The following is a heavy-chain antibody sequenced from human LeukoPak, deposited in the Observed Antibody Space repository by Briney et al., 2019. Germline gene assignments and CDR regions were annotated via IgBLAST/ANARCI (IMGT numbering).Heavy chain of an antibody. Sequence: SETLSLTCTVPGYSIGSGHYWAWIRQPPGKGLEWIRCVYHSGTYYKSSLTSRVTISMDTSKNQFSLKLTSVTAADSAFYYCARSTGGGGHDSWGQGTLVTVSS. CDR1: GYSIGSGHY. V-gene: IGHV4-38-2*02. CDR3: ARSTGGGGHDS. J-gene: IGHJ5*01. CDR2: VYHSGT. D-gene: IGHD4-23*01.